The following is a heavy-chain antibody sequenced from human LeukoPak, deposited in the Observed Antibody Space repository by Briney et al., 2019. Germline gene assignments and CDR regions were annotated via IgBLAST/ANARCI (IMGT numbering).Heavy chain of an antibody. D-gene: IGHD3-9*01. CDR3: ARSDYDILTGYYAPDAFDI. V-gene: IGHV7-4-1*02. CDR1: GYTFTSYG. CDR2: INTNTGNP. Sequence: WASVKVSCKASGYTFTSYGISWVRQAPGQGLEWMGWINTNTGNPTYAQGFTGRFVFSLDTSVSTAYLQISSLKAEDTAVYYCARSDYDILTGYYAPDAFDIWGQGTMVTVSS. J-gene: IGHJ3*02.